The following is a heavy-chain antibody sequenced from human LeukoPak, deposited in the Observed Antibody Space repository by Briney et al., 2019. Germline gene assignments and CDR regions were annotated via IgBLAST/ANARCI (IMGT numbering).Heavy chain of an antibody. CDR2: IYYSGTT. CDR3: ARGVYIAAAQYGY. Sequence: SETLSLTCTVSGGSISSYYWSWIRQPAGKGLEWIGYIYYSGTTNYNPSLKSRVTISIDTSKNQFSLKLSSVTAADTAVYYCARGVYIAAAQYGYWGQGTLVTVSS. J-gene: IGHJ4*02. CDR1: GGSISSYY. V-gene: IGHV4-59*01. D-gene: IGHD6-13*01.